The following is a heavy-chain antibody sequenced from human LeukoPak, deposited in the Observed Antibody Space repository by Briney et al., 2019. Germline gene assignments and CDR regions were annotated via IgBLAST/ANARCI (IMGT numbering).Heavy chain of an antibody. D-gene: IGHD6-13*01. CDR3: ALVKAGPSFHY. CDR1: GFTFSSYG. CDR2: ISYDGRNK. V-gene: IGHV3-30*03. J-gene: IGHJ4*02. Sequence: GGSLRLSCAASGFTFSSYGMHWVRQAPGKGREWVAVISYDGRNKYYADSVKGQFTIPRDNSKNTLYLQMNSLRAEDTAVYYCALVKAGPSFHYWGQGTLVTVSS.